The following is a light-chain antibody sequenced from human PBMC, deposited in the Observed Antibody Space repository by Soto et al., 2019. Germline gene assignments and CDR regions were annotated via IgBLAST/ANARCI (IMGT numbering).Light chain of an antibody. CDR1: QSISTY. CDR3: QQYGGSMT. V-gene: IGKV3-15*01. CDR2: AAS. J-gene: IGKJ1*01. Sequence: EIVLPQSRHTLSVSLGEAATLSCRASQSISTYLAWYQQRRGQAPRLLIYAASTRATGIPARFSGSGSGTEFTLTITSLQSEDFAVYYCQQYGGSMTFGQGTKVDIK.